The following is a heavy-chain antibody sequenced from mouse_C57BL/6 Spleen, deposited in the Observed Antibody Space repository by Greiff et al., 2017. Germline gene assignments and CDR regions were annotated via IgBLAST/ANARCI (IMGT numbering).Heavy chain of an antibody. J-gene: IGHJ2*01. CDR3: AITTVVAPDY. CDR2: ISYDGSN. V-gene: IGHV3-6*01. Sequence: VQLKESGPGLVKPSQSLSLTCSVTGYSITSGYYWNWIRQFPGNKLEWMGYISYDGSNNYNPSLKNRISITRDTSKNQFFLKLNSVTTEDTATYYCAITTVVAPDYWGQGTTLTVSS. D-gene: IGHD1-1*01. CDR1: GYSITSGYY.